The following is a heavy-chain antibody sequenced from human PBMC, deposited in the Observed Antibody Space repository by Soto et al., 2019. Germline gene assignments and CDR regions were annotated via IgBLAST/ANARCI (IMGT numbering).Heavy chain of an antibody. Sequence: ASVKVSCKASGYFFTSYSIHWARQAPGQGLQWMGMINPSVGTSNHAQKFQGRVTMTRDTSTSTVFMELSSLKSDDTAVYFCARESVGRSDFESSGEFDPWGQGSLVTVSS. D-gene: IGHD3-22*01. CDR2: INPSVGTS. CDR1: GYFFTSYS. CDR3: ARESVGRSDFESSGEFDP. V-gene: IGHV1-46*01. J-gene: IGHJ5*02.